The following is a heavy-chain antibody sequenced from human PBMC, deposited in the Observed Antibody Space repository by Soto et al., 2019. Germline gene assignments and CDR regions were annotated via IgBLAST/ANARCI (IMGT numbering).Heavy chain of an antibody. CDR2: ISNHGYTT. CDR1: GLSFSTSG. CDR3: ARGAQTSPIDY. J-gene: IGHJ4*02. Sequence: GGSLRLSCAASGLSFSTSGMSWVRQPPGKGLEWVSSISNHGYTTYYTDSVKGRFSTSRDNSRDTLYLQMNSLRAEDTAVYYCARGAQTSPIDYWGQGTLVTVCS. D-gene: IGHD2-2*01. V-gene: IGHV3-23*01.